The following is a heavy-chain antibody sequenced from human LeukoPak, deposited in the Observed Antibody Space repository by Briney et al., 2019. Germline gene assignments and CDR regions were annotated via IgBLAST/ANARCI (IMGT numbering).Heavy chain of an antibody. J-gene: IGHJ4*02. Sequence: SQTLSLTCAISGDSVSSKSVAWNWIRQSPSRGLEWQGRTYYRSKWYNEYAVSVKSRITINPDTSKNQFFLQLNSVTPEDTAVYYCARLGGDVDYWGQGTLVTVSS. D-gene: IGHD2-21*02. CDR1: GDSVSSKSVA. CDR2: TYYRSKWYN. CDR3: ARLGGDVDY. V-gene: IGHV6-1*01.